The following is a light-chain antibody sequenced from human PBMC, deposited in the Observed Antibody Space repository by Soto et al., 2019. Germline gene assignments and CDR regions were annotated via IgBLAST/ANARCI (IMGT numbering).Light chain of an antibody. V-gene: IGKV3-11*01. CDR3: QQRLNWPPG. J-gene: IGKJ1*01. Sequence: EIFLTQSPDTLSLSPGERATLTCRASQSVTNYIAWYQQRPGQAPRLLIYDASNTATGVPARFSGSRSGTDFTLTISDLEPADFGLYYCQQRLNWPPGFGQGTKVEIK. CDR1: QSVTNY. CDR2: DAS.